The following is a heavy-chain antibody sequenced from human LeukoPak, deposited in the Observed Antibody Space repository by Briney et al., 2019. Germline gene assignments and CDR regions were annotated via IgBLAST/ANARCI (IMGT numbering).Heavy chain of an antibody. CDR2: ISYDGSNK. V-gene: IGHV3-30-3*02. CDR1: GFTFSSYA. J-gene: IGHJ4*02. Sequence: GGSLRLTCAASGFTFSSYAMHWVRQAPGKGLEWVAVISYDGSNKYYADSVKGRFTISRDNSKNTLYLQMNSLRAEDTAVYYCAKHIVVVTGKSDYWGQGTLVTVSS. CDR3: AKHIVVVTGKSDY. D-gene: IGHD2-21*02.